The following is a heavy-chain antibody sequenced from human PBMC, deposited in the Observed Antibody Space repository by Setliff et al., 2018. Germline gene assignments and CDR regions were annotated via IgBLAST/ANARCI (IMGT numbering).Heavy chain of an antibody. CDR2: ISYDGSDR. CDR1: GFIFSHYA. Sequence: GGSLRLSCAASGFIFSHYAMHWVRQAPGKGLEGVARISYDGSDRYYGDSMRGRFTISRDNSRNTLYLGMNSLRADDTAVYYCAKDGYCSGGSCSLAIYGMNVWGQGTTVTVSS. CDR3: AKDGYCSGGSCSLAIYGMNV. J-gene: IGHJ6*02. V-gene: IGHV3-30*18. D-gene: IGHD2-15*01.